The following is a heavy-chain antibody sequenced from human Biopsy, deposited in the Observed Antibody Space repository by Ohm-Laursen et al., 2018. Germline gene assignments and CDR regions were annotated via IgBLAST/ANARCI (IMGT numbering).Heavy chain of an antibody. J-gene: IGHJ4*02. CDR1: GFTFSRYA. V-gene: IGHV3-72*01. CDR3: VRGANGFDY. Sequence: SLRLSCAAPGFTFSRYAMSWVRQPPGGGLEWVGRARNKANSYIIEYAASLRGRFTISRDDSKSSLYLQMNSLRTEDTAVYYCVRGANGFDYWGQGTLVTVSS. D-gene: IGHD1-1*01. CDR2: ARNKANSYII.